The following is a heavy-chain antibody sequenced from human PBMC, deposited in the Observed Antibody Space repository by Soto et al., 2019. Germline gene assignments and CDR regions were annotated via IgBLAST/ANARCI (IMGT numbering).Heavy chain of an antibody. V-gene: IGHV3-21*01. J-gene: IGHJ3*02. CDR1: GFTFSSYS. CDR2: ISSSSSYI. D-gene: IGHD3-9*01. CDR3: ARRLDPHNDAFDI. Sequence: VQLVESGGGLVKPGGSLRLSCAASGFTFSSYSMNWVRQAPGKGLEWVSSISSSSSYIYYADSVKGRFTISRDNAKNSLYLQMNSLRAEDTAVYYCARRLDPHNDAFDIWGQGTMVTVSS.